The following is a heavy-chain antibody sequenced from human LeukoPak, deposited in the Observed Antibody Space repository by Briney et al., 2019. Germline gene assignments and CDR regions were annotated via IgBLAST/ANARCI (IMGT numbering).Heavy chain of an antibody. D-gene: IGHD6-6*01. CDR3: AKGPRQLMGYDY. CDR1: GFTFSSYA. V-gene: IGHV3-23*01. CDR2: ISGSGGST. Sequence: GGSLRLSCAASGFTFSSYAMNWVRQAPGKGLEWVSAISGSGGSTYYADSVKGRFTISRDNSKNTLYLQMNSLRAEDTAVYYCAKGPRQLMGYDYWGQGTLVTVSS. J-gene: IGHJ4*02.